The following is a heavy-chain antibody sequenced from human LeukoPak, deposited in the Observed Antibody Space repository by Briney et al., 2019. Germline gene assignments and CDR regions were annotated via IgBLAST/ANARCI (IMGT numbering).Heavy chain of an antibody. V-gene: IGHV3-7*01. Sequence: GGSLRLSCAASEFNFSSYWMTWVRQAPGKGLEWVANIRQDGSEKYYVDSVKGRFTISRDNAKNSLHLQMNSLRAEDTAVYYCGREEYEVPKANWFDPWGQGTLVTVSS. CDR2: IRQDGSEK. D-gene: IGHD2/OR15-2a*01. CDR3: GREEYEVPKANWFDP. J-gene: IGHJ5*02. CDR1: EFNFSSYW.